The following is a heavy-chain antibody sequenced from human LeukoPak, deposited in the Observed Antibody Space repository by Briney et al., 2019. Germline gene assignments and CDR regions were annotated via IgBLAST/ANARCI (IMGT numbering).Heavy chain of an antibody. CDR1: GGSISSYY. CDR3: ARVTTYYYDSSGPPGGMDV. D-gene: IGHD3-22*01. Sequence: SETLSLTCTVSGGSISSYYWSWIRQPPGKGLEWIGYIYYSGSTNYNPSLKSRVTISVDTSKNQFSLKLSSVTAADTAVYYCARVTTYYYDSSGPPGGMDVWGQGNPGHRLL. CDR2: IYYSGST. V-gene: IGHV4-59*01. J-gene: IGHJ6*02.